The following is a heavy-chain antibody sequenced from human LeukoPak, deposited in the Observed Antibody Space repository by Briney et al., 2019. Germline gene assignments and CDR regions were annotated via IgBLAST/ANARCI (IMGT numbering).Heavy chain of an antibody. CDR1: GFNFSSYG. Sequence: GGSLRLSCAASGFNFSSYGMHWVRQAPGKGLEWVAVIWYDGSNKYYADSVKGRFTISRDNSKNTLYLQMNSLRAEDTAVYYCASDYGSGSSTPTMYLDYWGQGTLVTVSS. V-gene: IGHV3-33*01. J-gene: IGHJ4*02. CDR2: IWYDGSNK. D-gene: IGHD3-10*01. CDR3: ASDYGSGSSTPTMYLDY.